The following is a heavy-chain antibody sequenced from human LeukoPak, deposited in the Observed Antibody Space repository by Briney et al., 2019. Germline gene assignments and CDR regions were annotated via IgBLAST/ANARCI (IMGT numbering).Heavy chain of an antibody. D-gene: IGHD3-9*01. CDR1: GGSISSYY. CDR3: ARGRKYYDILTGGGLSQYYFDY. J-gene: IGHJ4*02. CDR2: IYSSGST. V-gene: IGHV4-59*01. Sequence: PSETLSLTCTVSGGSISSYYWSWIRQPPGKGLEWIGYIYSSGSTNYNPSPKSRVTISVDTSKNQFSLKLSSVTAADTAVYYCARGRKYYDILTGGGLSQYYFDYWGQGTLVTVSS.